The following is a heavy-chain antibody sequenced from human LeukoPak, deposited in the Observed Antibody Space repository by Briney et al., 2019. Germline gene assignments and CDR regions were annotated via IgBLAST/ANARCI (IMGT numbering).Heavy chain of an antibody. V-gene: IGHV3-23*01. CDR2: ISGSGGST. CDR1: GFTFSSYA. J-gene: IGHJ4*02. Sequence: GGSLRLSCAASGFTFSSYAMSWVRQAPGKGLEWVSAISGSGGSTYYADSVKGRFTISRDNSKNTLYLQMNNLKAEDTAVYYCAKRYNWNSYYFDYWGQGTLVTVSS. CDR3: AKRYNWNSYYFDY. D-gene: IGHD1-1*01.